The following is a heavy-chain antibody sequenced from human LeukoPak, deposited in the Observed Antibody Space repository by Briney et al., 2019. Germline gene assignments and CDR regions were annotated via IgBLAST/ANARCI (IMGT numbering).Heavy chain of an antibody. V-gene: IGHV4-38-2*02. J-gene: IGHJ5*02. CDR1: GYSISSGYY. Sequence: SETLSLTCTVSGYSISSGYYWGWIRQPPGKGLEWIGSICHSGSTYYNPSLKSRVTISVDTSKNQFSLKLSSVTAADTAVYYCARDIVVVVAATGYNWFDPWGQGTLVTVSS. CDR3: ARDIVVVVAATGYNWFDP. CDR2: ICHSGST. D-gene: IGHD2-15*01.